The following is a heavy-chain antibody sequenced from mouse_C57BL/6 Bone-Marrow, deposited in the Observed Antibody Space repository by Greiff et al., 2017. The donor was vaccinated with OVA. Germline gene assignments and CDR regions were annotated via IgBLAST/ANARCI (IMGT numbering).Heavy chain of an antibody. Sequence: QVQLQQPGAELVKPGASVKLSCKASGYTFTSYWMQWVKQRPGQGLEWIGEIDPSDSYTNYNQKFKGKATLTVDTSSSTAYMQLSSLTAEDSAVYDCARSGGYYGYDAMDYWGQGTSVTVSS. D-gene: IGHD1-1*02. CDR3: ARSGGYYGYDAMDY. CDR2: IDPSDSYT. J-gene: IGHJ4*01. V-gene: IGHV1-50*01. CDR1: GYTFTSYW.